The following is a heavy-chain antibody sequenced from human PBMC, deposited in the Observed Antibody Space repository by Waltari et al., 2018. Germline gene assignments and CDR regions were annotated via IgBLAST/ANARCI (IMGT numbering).Heavy chain of an antibody. D-gene: IGHD3-3*01. CDR3: ARARRPSFLEWAPRYAFDS. CDR1: GDSVPSNSAA. J-gene: IGHJ3*02. V-gene: IGHV6-1*01. CDR2: TYYRSKWYN. Sequence: QVQLQQSGPGLVKPPQTLSLTCAISGDSVPSNSAAWNWIRQSPSRGLEWLGRTYYRSKWYNAYAVSVKSRITINPDTSKNPFSLQLNSVTPEDTAVYYCARARRPSFLEWAPRYAFDSWGQGTMVTVSS.